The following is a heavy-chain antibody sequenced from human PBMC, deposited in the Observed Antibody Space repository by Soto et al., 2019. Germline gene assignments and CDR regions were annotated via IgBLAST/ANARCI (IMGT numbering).Heavy chain of an antibody. D-gene: IGHD6-6*01. Sequence: GESLKISCKGSGYSFTSYWISWVRQVPGKGLEWMGRIDPSDSYTNYSPSFQGHVTISADKSISTAYLQWSSLKASDTAMYYCARQLAARYYYYYGMDVWGQGTTVTVSS. CDR1: GYSFTSYW. CDR2: IDPSDSYT. V-gene: IGHV5-10-1*01. CDR3: ARQLAARYYYYYGMDV. J-gene: IGHJ6*02.